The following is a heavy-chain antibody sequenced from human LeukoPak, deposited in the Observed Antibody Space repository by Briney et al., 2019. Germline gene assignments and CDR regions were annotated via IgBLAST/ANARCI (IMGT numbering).Heavy chain of an antibody. Sequence: QPGGSLRLSCVASGLTVSSANMNWVRQAPGKGLEWVSFISGSTGNTFYADSVKGRFTMSRDNVKNSLYLQMNSLRDEDTAVYYCARVRGDYYFDYWGQGTLVTVSS. J-gene: IGHJ4*02. CDR2: ISGSTGNT. V-gene: IGHV3-48*02. CDR1: GLTVSSAN. D-gene: IGHD4-17*01. CDR3: ARVRGDYYFDY.